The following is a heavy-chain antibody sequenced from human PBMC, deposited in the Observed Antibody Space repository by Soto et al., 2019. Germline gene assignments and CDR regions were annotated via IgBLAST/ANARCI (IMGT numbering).Heavy chain of an antibody. V-gene: IGHV4-59*08. CDR2: IYYSGST. D-gene: IGHD2-15*01. J-gene: IGHJ6*03. CDR1: GGSISSYY. Sequence: SETLSLTCTVSGGSISSYYWSWIRQPPGKGLEWIGCIYYSGSTYYNPSLKSRVTISVDTSKNQFSLKLSSVTAADTAVYYCARHRTGYCSGGSCYYYYYMDVWGKGTTVTVSS. CDR3: ARHRTGYCSGGSCYYYYYMDV.